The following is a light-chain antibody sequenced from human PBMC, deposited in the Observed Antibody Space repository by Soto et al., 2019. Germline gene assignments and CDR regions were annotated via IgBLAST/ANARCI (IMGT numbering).Light chain of an antibody. V-gene: IGKV3-20*01. Sequence: EIVLTQSPGTLSLSVGERVTLSCRASQSVSSYLAWYQQTPGQAPRLLIYDTSNRATGNPDRFSGSGSGTDFTLTISRLEPEDFAVYYCQQYGSSPGWTFGQGTKVEIK. CDR3: QQYGSSPGWT. CDR1: QSVSSY. CDR2: DTS. J-gene: IGKJ1*01.